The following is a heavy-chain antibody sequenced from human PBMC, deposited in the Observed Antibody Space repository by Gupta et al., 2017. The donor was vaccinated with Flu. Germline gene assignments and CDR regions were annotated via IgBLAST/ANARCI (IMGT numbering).Heavy chain of an antibody. J-gene: IGHJ3*01. CDR2: IYYTGAA. CDR3: AKGEFSLGYYAFDV. D-gene: IGHD3-16*01. Sequence: VQLQESGPSLVKPSQTLSVTCSVSGDSVTTGGHYWGRIRQHPGKGLVWVGYIYYTGAAYYTPSLESRATISLDTSETRFSLTLTSVSAADTAVYCCAKGEFSLGYYAFDVWGRGKLVTVSS. V-gene: IGHV4-31*03. CDR1: GDSVTTGGHY.